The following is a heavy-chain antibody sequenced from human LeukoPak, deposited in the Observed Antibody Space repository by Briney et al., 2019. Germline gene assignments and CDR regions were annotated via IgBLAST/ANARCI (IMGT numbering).Heavy chain of an antibody. D-gene: IGHD2-21*02. CDR1: GFTFSSYD. Sequence: GGSLRLSCAASGFTFSSYDMNWVRQAPGKGPEWVSYISSRGTTMYYADSVKGRFTISRDNSKNTLYLQMNSLRAEDTAVYYCANLQEGIVVVTAIERFDYWGREPWSPSPQ. CDR3: ANLQEGIVVVTAIERFDY. J-gene: IGHJ4*02. V-gene: IGHV3-48*01. CDR2: ISSRGTTM.